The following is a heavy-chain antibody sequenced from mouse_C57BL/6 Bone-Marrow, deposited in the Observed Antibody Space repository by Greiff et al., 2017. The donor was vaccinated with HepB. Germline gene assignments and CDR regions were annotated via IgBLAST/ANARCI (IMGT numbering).Heavy chain of an antibody. CDR2: IYPGSGST. CDR1: GYTFTSYW. Sequence: QVQLKESGAELVKPGASVKMSCKASGYTFTSYWITWVKQRPGQGLEWIGDIYPGSGSTNYNEKFKSKATLTVDTSSSTAYMQLSSLTSEDSAVYYCARRRYAMDYWGQGTSVTVSS. CDR3: ARRRYAMDY. J-gene: IGHJ4*01. V-gene: IGHV1-55*01.